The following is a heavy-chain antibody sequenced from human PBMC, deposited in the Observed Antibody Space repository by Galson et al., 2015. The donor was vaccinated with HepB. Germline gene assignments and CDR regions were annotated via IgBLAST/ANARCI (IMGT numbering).Heavy chain of an antibody. D-gene: IGHD4-23*01. Sequence: SLRLSCAASGFTFSDYGMGWVRQAPGKGLEWVSTISGSGDNRYIADSVRGRFTISRDKSNNTLYLQMNSLRAEDTAIFYCARHSDYGGNYYFDLWGRGTLVTVSS. CDR1: GFTFSDYG. CDR2: ISGSGDNR. CDR3: ARHSDYGGNYYFDL. V-gene: IGHV3-23*01. J-gene: IGHJ2*01.